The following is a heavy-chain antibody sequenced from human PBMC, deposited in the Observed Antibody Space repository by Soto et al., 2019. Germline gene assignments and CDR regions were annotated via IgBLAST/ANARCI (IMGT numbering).Heavy chain of an antibody. V-gene: IGHV3-11*01. Sequence: GGSLRLSCAASGFTFSDYYMSWIRQAPGKGLEWVAYIGGGGSPKYYADSGKGRFIISRDNAKRSLYLEMNSLRAEDTAVYYCATDPPGIASPGGPDGSEWFDPWGQGTLVTVSS. CDR1: GFTFSDYY. D-gene: IGHD6-13*01. J-gene: IGHJ5*02. CDR2: IGGGGSPK. CDR3: ATDPPGIASPGGPDGSEWFDP.